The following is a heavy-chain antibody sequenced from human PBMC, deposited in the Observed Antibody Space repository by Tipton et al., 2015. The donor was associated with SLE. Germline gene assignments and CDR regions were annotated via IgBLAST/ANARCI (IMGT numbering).Heavy chain of an antibody. Sequence: TLSLTCALYGGSFSGYYWSWIRQPPGKGLEWIGEINHSGSTNYNPSLKSRVTISLDTSKSQFSLELSSVTAADTAVYYCARASERIGHFDYWGRGTLVTVSS. J-gene: IGHJ4*02. CDR2: INHSGST. V-gene: IGHV4-34*01. CDR3: ARASERIGHFDY. D-gene: IGHD1-1*01. CDR1: GGSFSGYY.